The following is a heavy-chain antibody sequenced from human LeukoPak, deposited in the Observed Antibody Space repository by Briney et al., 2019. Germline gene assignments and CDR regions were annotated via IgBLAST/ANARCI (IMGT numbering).Heavy chain of an antibody. D-gene: IGHD3-16*01. J-gene: IGHJ3*01. V-gene: IGHV4-31*03. CDR3: ARDWGHAFDV. Sequence: LQTLSLTCTVSGGSISSGGYYWSWIRQHPGKGLEWIGYIYYSGSTYYNPSLKSRVTMSVDTSKNQFSLKLSSVTAADTAVYYCARDWGHAFDVWGQGTMVTVSS. CDR2: IYYSGST. CDR1: GGSISSGGYY.